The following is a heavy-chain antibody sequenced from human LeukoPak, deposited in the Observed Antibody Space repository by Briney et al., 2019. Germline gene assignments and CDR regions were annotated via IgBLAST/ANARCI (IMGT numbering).Heavy chain of an antibody. CDR2: ISWNSGSI. J-gene: IGHJ4*02. V-gene: IGHV3-9*03. CDR3: AKAYSSGWYLGCFDY. Sequence: GRSLRLSCAASGFTFDDYAMHWVRQAPGKGLEWVSGISWNSGSIGYADSVKGRFTISRDNAKNSLYLQMSSLRAEDMALYYCAKAYSSGWYLGCFDYWGQGTLVTVSS. D-gene: IGHD6-19*01. CDR1: GFTFDDYA.